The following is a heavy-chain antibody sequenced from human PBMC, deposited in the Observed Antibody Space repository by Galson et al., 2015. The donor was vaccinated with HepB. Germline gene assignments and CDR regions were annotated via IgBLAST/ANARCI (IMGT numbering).Heavy chain of an antibody. J-gene: IGHJ5*02. CDR2: IYWDDDK. Sequence: ALVKPTQTLTLTCTFSGFSLTTSGVGVGWIRQSPVKALECLALIYWDDDKRYSPSLKSSVTITKDTSKNQVVLTMTNMDPVDTATYYCAQFNVTSGWRSWGQGTLVTVSS. D-gene: IGHD6-19*01. V-gene: IGHV2-5*02. CDR3: AQFNVTSGWRS. CDR1: GFSLTTSGVG.